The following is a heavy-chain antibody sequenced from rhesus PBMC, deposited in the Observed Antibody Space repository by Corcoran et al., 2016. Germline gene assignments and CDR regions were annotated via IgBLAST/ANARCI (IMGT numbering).Heavy chain of an antibody. CDR1: GFTFSNYG. J-gene: IGHJ4*01. CDR3: ATDTVPTTGSIAY. V-gene: IGHV3S5*01. D-gene: IGHD3-34*01. CDR2: ITGDGGST. Sequence: EVQLVETGGDLFQPGGSLKPTCAASGFTFSNYGMNWVRKSQGKGLEWVSVITGDGGSTDYADSVKGRFTISRDNSKNTLSLQMNSLRVEDTAVYYCATDTVPTTGSIAYWGQGVLVTVSS.